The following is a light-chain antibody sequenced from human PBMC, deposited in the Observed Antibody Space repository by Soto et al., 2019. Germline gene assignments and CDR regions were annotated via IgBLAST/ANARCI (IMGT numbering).Light chain of an antibody. V-gene: IGKV1-9*01. J-gene: IGKJ4*01. Sequence: IQLTQSPSSLSASVGDRVTITCRAGQGINSYLAWYQQKPGKAPKLLIYGTSTLVSGVPSRFSGSGSATEFTLIISSLQPEDVATYYCQQLNSYPLTFGGGTKVEIK. CDR1: QGINSY. CDR3: QQLNSYPLT. CDR2: GTS.